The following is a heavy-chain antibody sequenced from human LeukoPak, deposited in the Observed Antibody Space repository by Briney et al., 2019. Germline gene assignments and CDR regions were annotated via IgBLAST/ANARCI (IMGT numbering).Heavy chain of an antibody. CDR3: ARTSDPGYFGY. J-gene: IGHJ4*02. CDR2: IYYDGNT. V-gene: IGHV4-59*01. CDR1: GGSISSYF. Sequence: ASETLSLTCTVSGGSISSYFWSWIRQPPGKGPEWIGYIYYDGNTNYNPSLKSRVTISVDTSKNQFSLKLSSVAAADTAVYFCARTSDPGYFGYWGQGTLVTVSS.